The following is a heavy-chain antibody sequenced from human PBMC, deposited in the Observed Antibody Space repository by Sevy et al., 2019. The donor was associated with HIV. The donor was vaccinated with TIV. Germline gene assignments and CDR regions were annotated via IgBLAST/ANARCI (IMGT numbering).Heavy chain of an antibody. CDR2: INQDGSKK. J-gene: IGHJ4*02. V-gene: IGHV3-7*01. Sequence: GGSLRLSCAASGFTFSTYWMTWVRQAPGKGLEWVANINQDGSKKNYVDSMKGRFTISRDNAKNSMYVQMNSLRAEDMAVYYCARVGIFEGSESHFRFLDYWGQGILVTVSS. CDR1: GFTFSTYW. D-gene: IGHD3-10*01. CDR3: ARVGIFEGSESHFRFLDY.